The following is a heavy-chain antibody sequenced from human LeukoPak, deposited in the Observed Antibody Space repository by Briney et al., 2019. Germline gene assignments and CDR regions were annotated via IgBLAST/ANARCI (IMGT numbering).Heavy chain of an antibody. D-gene: IGHD3-3*01. V-gene: IGHV3-23*01. CDR2: ISSSGDST. CDR1: GLSFSSYP. CDR3: AKGSGTRDY. J-gene: IGHJ4*02. Sequence: GGSLRLSCEVSGLSFSSYPMTWVRQAPGKGLEWVSIISSSGDSTYYADSVKGRFTISRNNSKNTLFLQMDSLGAEDTAIYYCAKGSGTRDYWGQGTLVIVSS.